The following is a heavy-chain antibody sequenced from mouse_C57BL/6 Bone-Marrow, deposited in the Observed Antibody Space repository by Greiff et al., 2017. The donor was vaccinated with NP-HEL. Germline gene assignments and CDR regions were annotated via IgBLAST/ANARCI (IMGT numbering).Heavy chain of an antibody. CDR2: ISYDGSN. J-gene: IGHJ2*01. CDR1: GYSITSGYY. D-gene: IGHD2-3*01. V-gene: IGHV3-6*01. CDR3: ARERAVYDGYSYYFDY. Sequence: EVKLQESGPGLVKPSQSLSLTCSVTGYSITSGYYWNWIRQFPGNKLEWMGYISYDGSNNYNPSLKNRISITRDTSKNQFFLKLNSVTTEDTATYYCARERAVYDGYSYYFDYWGQGTTLTVSS.